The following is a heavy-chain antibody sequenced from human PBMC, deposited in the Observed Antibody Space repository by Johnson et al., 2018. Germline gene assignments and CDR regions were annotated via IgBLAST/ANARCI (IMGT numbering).Heavy chain of an antibody. CDR3: AKAKADGGGPTDYYYGMDV. CDR1: GFTFSSYG. J-gene: IGHJ6*02. CDR2: ISYDGSNK. V-gene: IGHV3-30*18. D-gene: IGHD4-23*01. Sequence: QVQLVESGGGVVQPGRSLRLSCAASGFTFSSYGLHWVRQAPGKGLEWVAVISYDGSNKYYADSVKGRFTISRDNSKNTLYLKMNSLRAEDTAVYYCAKAKADGGGPTDYYYGMDVWGQGTTVTVSS.